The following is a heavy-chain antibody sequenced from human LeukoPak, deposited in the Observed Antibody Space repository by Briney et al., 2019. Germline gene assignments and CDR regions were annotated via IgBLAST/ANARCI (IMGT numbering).Heavy chain of an antibody. CDR2: IYYSGST. CDR3: ARGPKYSYDGFDY. Sequence: SETLSLTCTVSGGSISSSSYYWGWIRQPPGKGLEWIGSIYYSGSTYYNPSLKSRVTISVDTSKNQFSLKLSSVTAADTAVYYCARGPKYSYDGFDYWGQGTLVAVSS. CDR1: GGSISSSSYY. D-gene: IGHD5-18*01. V-gene: IGHV4-39*01. J-gene: IGHJ4*02.